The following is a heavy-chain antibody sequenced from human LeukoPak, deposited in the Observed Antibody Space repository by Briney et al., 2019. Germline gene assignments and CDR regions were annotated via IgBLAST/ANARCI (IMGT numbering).Heavy chain of an antibody. V-gene: IGHV4-30-2*01. CDR1: GGSISSGGYY. CDR3: ARDPFGLLCFGELE. J-gene: IGHJ6*01. D-gene: IGHD3-10*01. Sequence: PSQTLSLTCTVSGGSISSGGYYWSWVREPPGKGLEWIVYVYHSGSTYYNPSLKSPVTISVDRSKNQFSLKLSSVTAADTAVYYCARDPFGLLCFGELEWGKGTTVTVSS. CDR2: VYHSGST.